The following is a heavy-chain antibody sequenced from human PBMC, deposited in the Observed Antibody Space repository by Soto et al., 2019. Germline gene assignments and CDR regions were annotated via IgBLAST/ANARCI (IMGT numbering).Heavy chain of an antibody. CDR3: PRDLGDSYGWPIFDN. CDR1: GFTVSSNY. Sequence: EVQLVESGGGLIQPGGSLRLSCIVSGFTVSSNYVSWVRQAPGKGLEWVALIDRDGLTYHADSVKGRFTITRDNSKNGLYLQMSNLRAEDTAVYYCPRDLGDSYGWPIFDNWGQGRLVSVSS. D-gene: IGHD5-18*01. CDR2: IDRDGLT. J-gene: IGHJ4*02. V-gene: IGHV3-53*01.